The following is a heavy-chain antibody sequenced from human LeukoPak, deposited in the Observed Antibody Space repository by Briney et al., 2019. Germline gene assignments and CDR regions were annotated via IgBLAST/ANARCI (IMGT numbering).Heavy chain of an antibody. D-gene: IGHD3-16*02. CDR1: GFTFSSYG. Sequence: GGSLRLSCAASGFTFSSYGMHWVRQVPGKGLEWVAVISYDGSNKYYADSVKGRFTISRDNSKNTLYLQMNSLRAEDTAVYYCAKDEEGGGDYVWGSYRPTGYFDYWGQGTLVTVSS. CDR3: AKDEEGGGDYVWGSYRPTGYFDY. CDR2: ISYDGSNK. V-gene: IGHV3-30*18. J-gene: IGHJ4*02.